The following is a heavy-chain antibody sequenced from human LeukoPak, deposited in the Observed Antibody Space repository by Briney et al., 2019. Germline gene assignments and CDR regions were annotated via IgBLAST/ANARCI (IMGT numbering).Heavy chain of an antibody. D-gene: IGHD6-19*01. J-gene: IGHJ4*02. Sequence: PSETLSLTCTVSGGSISSYYWSWIRQPAGKGLEWIGRIYTSGSTNYNPSLKSRVTMSVDTSKNQFSLKLSSVTAADTAVYYCARVEYSSGWLDFDYWGQGTLVTVSS. CDR3: ARVEYSSGWLDFDY. CDR1: GGSISSYY. V-gene: IGHV4-4*07. CDR2: IYTSGST.